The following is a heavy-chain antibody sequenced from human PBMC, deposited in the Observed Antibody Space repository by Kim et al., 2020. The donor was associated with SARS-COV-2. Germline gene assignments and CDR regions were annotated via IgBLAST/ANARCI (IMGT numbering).Heavy chain of an antibody. V-gene: IGHV4-34*01. CDR3: ARVSPGTYYDILTGYPKPGAFDI. CDR2: INHSGST. Sequence: SETLSLTCAVYGGSFSGYYWSWIRQPPGKGLEWIGEINHSGSTNYNPSLKSRVTISVDTSKNEFSLKLSSVTAADTAVYYCARVSPGTYYDILTGYPKPGAFDIWGQGTMVTVSS. CDR1: GGSFSGYY. D-gene: IGHD3-9*01. J-gene: IGHJ3*02.